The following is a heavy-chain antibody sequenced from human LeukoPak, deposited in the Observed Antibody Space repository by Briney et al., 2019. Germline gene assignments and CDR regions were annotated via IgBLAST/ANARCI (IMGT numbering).Heavy chain of an antibody. CDR3: ARPAGASSSYYYYYGMDV. J-gene: IGHJ6*02. CDR2: IIPIFGTA. D-gene: IGHD6-6*01. CDR1: GGTFISYA. V-gene: IGHV1-69*01. Sequence: ASVKVSCKASGGTFISYAISWVRQAPGQGLEWMGGIIPIFGTANYAQKFQGRVTITADESTSTAYMELSSLRSEDTAVYYCARPAGASSSYYYYYGMDVWGQGTTVTVSS.